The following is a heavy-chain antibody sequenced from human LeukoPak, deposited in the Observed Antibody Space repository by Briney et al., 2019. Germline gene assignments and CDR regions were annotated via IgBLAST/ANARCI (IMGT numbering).Heavy chain of an antibody. CDR2: ISGSGGST. D-gene: IGHD5-12*01. Sequence: SGGSLRLSCAASGFTFRSYAMSWVRQAPGKGLEWVSAISGSGGSTDYADSVKGRFTISRDNSKNTLYMQMNSLRAEDTAVYYCAREYSGYGDFDYWGQGTLVTVSS. CDR3: AREYSGYGDFDY. J-gene: IGHJ4*02. V-gene: IGHV3-23*01. CDR1: GFTFRSYA.